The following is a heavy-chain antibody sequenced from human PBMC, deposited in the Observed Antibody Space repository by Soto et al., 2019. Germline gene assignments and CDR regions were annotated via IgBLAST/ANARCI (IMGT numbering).Heavy chain of an antibody. CDR1: GITFIADA. CDR3: AKSFSRNWYDYFDY. CDR2: ISGSGATT. D-gene: IGHD6-13*01. J-gene: IGHJ4*02. Sequence: LRLSCAASGITFIADAMSWVRQAPGKGLEWVSAISGSGATTYYADSVKGRFTISRDKSKNTLYLQMNSLRAEDTALYYCAKSFSRNWYDYFDYWGQGSLVTVSS. V-gene: IGHV3-23*01.